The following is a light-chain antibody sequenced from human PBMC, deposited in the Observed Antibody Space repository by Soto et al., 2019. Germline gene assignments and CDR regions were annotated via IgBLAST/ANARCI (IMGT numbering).Light chain of an antibody. Sequence: QLVLTQAPSASGTPGQRVTISCSGSSSNIGSNTVNWYQQLPGTAPKLLIYSNHQRPSGVPDRFSGSKSGTSASLAINGLQSEDEADYYCAAWDDSLNAWVFGGGTKLTVL. CDR1: SSNIGSNT. J-gene: IGLJ3*02. CDR2: SNH. CDR3: AAWDDSLNAWV. V-gene: IGLV1-44*01.